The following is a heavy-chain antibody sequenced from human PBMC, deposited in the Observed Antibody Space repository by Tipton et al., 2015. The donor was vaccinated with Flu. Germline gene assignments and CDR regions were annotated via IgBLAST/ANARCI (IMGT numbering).Heavy chain of an antibody. CDR1: GFTVNSNY. CDR2: IYSDGRA. Sequence: SLGLSCAASGFTVNSNYMSWVRQAPGKGLEWVSVIYSDGRAYYVDSVKGRFTVSRDDSKNMLSLQMDSLRAEDTAVYYCTRGQGANPWGQGTLVTVSS. V-gene: IGHV3-53*01. CDR3: TRGQGANP. J-gene: IGHJ5*02.